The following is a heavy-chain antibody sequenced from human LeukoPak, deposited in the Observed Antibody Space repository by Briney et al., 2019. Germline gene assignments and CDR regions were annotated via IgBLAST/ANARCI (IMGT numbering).Heavy chain of an antibody. J-gene: IGHJ4*02. CDR2: INSDGSST. CDR1: GLTFSTYW. D-gene: IGHD3/OR15-3a*01. CDR3: ARVNGTWTAFDH. Sequence: GGSLRLSCAASGLTFSTYWMHWVRQAPGKGLVWVSRINSDGSSTSYADSVKGRFTISRDNAKNTLYLQMNSLRAEDTAVYYCARVNGTWTAFDHWGQGTLVTVSS. V-gene: IGHV3-74*01.